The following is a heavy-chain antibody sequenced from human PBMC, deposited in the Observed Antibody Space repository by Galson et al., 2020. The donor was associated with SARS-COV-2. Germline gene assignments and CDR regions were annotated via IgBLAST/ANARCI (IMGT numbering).Heavy chain of an antibody. Sequence: ASVKVSCKASGYTFTSYDINWVRQATGQGLEWMGWMNPNSGNTGYAQKFKGRVTVTRNTSISTAYMELSSLRSEDTAVYYCARVYPYGSGSYYWFERTDPWGQGTLVTVSS. D-gene: IGHD3-10*01. J-gene: IGHJ5*02. CDR2: MNPNSGNT. CDR1: GYTFTSYD. CDR3: ARVYPYGSGSYYWFERTDP. V-gene: IGHV1-8*01.